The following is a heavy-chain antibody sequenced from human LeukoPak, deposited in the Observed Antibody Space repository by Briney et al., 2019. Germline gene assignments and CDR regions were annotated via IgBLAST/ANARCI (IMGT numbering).Heavy chain of an antibody. CDR2: INSDGSST. CDR3: ARERSDAFDI. Sequence: GGSLRLSCAASGFTFSSYWMHWVRQAPGKGLVWVSRINSDGSSTYYADSVKGRFTISRHNSKNTLYLQMNSLRAEDTAVYYCARERSDAFDIWGQGTMVTVSS. CDR1: GFTFSSYW. V-gene: IGHV3-74*01. D-gene: IGHD4-17*01. J-gene: IGHJ3*02.